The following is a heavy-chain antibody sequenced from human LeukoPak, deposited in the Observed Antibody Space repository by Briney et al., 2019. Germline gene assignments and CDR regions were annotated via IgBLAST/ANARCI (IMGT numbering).Heavy chain of an antibody. CDR3: ARHKYYDSSFDY. J-gene: IGHJ4*02. D-gene: IGHD3-22*01. CDR1: GYSISSGYY. CDR2: IYHSGST. V-gene: IGHV4-38-2*01. Sequence: SETLSLTCAVSGYSISSGYYWGWSRQPPGKGVEWIGSIYHSGSTYYNPSLKSRVTISVDTSKNQFSLKLSSVTAADTAVYYCARHKYYDSSFDYWGQGTLVTVSS.